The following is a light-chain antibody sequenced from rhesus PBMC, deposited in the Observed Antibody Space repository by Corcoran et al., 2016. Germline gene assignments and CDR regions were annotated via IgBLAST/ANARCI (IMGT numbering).Light chain of an antibody. CDR3: QQHNSHPPT. V-gene: IGKV1-44*01. J-gene: IGKJ1*01. CDR1: QTISSY. CDR2: AAS. Sequence: DIQMTQSPSSLSASVGDRVTITCRASQTISSYLAWYQQNPGKVPKRLIYAASSLESGVPSRFSGSGSGTEFTLTISSLQPEDFATYYCQQHNSHPPTFGQGTKVEIK.